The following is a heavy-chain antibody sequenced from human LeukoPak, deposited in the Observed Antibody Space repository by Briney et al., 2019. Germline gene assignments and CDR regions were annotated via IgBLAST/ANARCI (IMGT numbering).Heavy chain of an antibody. CDR3: ARAATGTSSVYYYYGMDV. CDR1: GFTFSDYY. Sequence: PGGSLRLSCAASGFTFSDYYMSWIRQAPGKGLEWVSYISSSGSTIYYADSVKGRFTISRDNAKNSLYLQMNSLRAEDTAVYYCARAATGTSSVYYYYGMDVWGQGTRSPSP. J-gene: IGHJ6*02. D-gene: IGHD3-9*01. V-gene: IGHV3-11*01. CDR2: ISSSGSTI.